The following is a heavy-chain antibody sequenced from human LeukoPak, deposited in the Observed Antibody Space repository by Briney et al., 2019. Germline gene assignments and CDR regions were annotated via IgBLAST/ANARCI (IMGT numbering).Heavy chain of an antibody. V-gene: IGHV3-7*01. CDR1: GFTFSSYW. Sequence: PGGSLRLSCAASGFTFSSYWMSWVRQAPGKGLEWVANIKQDGSEKYYVDSVKGRFTISRDNAKNSLYLQMNSLRAEDTAVYYCARVNYDSSGYYLFDYWGQGALVTVSS. J-gene: IGHJ4*02. D-gene: IGHD3-22*01. CDR3: ARVNYDSSGYYLFDY. CDR2: IKQDGSEK.